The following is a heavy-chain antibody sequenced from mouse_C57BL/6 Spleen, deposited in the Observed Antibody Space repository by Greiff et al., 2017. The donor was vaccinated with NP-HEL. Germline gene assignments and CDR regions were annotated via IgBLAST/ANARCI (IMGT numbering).Heavy chain of an antibody. D-gene: IGHD3-2*02. CDR3: ARDWAAQAICCAMDY. V-gene: IGHV1-54*01. Sequence: VQLQQSGAELVRPGTSVKVSCKASGYAFTNYLIEWVKQRPGQGLEWIGVINPGSGGTNYNEKFKGKATLTADKSSSTAYMQLSSLTSEDSAVFVCARDWAAQAICCAMDYWGQGTSVTVSS. CDR2: INPGSGGT. CDR1: GYAFTNYL. J-gene: IGHJ4*01.